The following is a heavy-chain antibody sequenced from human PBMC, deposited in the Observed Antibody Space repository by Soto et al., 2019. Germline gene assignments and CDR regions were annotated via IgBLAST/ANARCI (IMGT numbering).Heavy chain of an antibody. V-gene: IGHV1-69*01. CDR3: ARDSYEVAGTEDYYYYGMDV. D-gene: IGHD6-19*01. CDR2: IIPIFGTA. CDR1: GGTFSSYA. Sequence: QAQLVQSGAEVKKPGSSVKVSCKASGGTFSSYAISWVRQAPGQGLEWMGGIIPIFGTANYAQKFQGRVTITADESTSTAYMELSSLRSEDTAVYYCARDSYEVAGTEDYYYYGMDVWGQGTTVTVSS. J-gene: IGHJ6*02.